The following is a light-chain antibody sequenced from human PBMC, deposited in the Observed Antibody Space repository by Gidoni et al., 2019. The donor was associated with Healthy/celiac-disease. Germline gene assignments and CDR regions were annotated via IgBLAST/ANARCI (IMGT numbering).Light chain of an antibody. CDR1: QSISSY. Sequence: DIQMPQYPSSLSASVGDRATITCRASQSISSYLNWYQQKPGKAPKLLIYAASSLQSGVPSRFSGSGSGTDFTLTISSLQPEDFATYYCQQSYSTPSTFGQGTKLEIK. V-gene: IGKV1-39*01. CDR2: AAS. CDR3: QQSYSTPST. J-gene: IGKJ2*02.